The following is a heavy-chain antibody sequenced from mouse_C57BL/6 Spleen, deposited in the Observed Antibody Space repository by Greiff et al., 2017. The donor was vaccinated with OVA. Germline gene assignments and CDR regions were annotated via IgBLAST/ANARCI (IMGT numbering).Heavy chain of an antibody. Sequence: EVHLVESGGGLVKPGGSLKLSCAASGFTFSDYGMHWVRQAPEKGLEWVAYISSGSSTIYYADTVKGRFTISRDNAKNTLFLQMTSLRSEDTAMYYCARYGSSPLYAMDYWGQGTSVTVSS. V-gene: IGHV5-17*01. CDR3: ARYGSSPLYAMDY. CDR1: GFTFSDYG. J-gene: IGHJ4*01. D-gene: IGHD1-1*01. CDR2: ISSGSSTI.